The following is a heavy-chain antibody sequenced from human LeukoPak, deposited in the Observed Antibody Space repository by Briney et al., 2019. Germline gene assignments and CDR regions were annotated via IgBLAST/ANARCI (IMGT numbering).Heavy chain of an antibody. V-gene: IGHV3-9*01. CDR3: ATGYSSGWY. CDR1: GFTFDDYA. CDR2: ISWNSGSI. Sequence: GGSLRLSCAASGFTFDDYAMHWVRQAPGKGLEWVSGISWNSGSIGYADSVKGRFTISRDNAKNSLYLQMNSLRAEDTAVYYCATGYSSGWYWGQGTLATVSS. J-gene: IGHJ4*02. D-gene: IGHD6-19*01.